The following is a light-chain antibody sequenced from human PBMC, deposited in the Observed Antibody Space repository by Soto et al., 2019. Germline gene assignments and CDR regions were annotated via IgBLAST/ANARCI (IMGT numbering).Light chain of an antibody. V-gene: IGLV2-14*01. J-gene: IGLJ1*01. Sequence: SALTHPASVSGSPGQSIPISCTGTSTDVGRYNLVSWYQQHPGKAPKLIIYDVSSRPSGVSNRFSGSKSGNTASLTISGLQVEDEANYYGRLDRSSSTPYVFGTGTKFTVL. CDR2: DVS. CDR1: STDVGRYNL. CDR3: RLDRSSSTPYV.